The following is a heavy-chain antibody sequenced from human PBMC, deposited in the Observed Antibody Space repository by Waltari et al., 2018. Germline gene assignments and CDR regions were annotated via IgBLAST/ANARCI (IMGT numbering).Heavy chain of an antibody. CDR3: AKDRCTDGQCYTYFDY. V-gene: IGHV3-23*01. J-gene: IGHJ4*02. CDR1: GFTFNNFA. CDR2: ISGSGGTT. Sequence: EVELLESGGGLVQPGGTLRLSCAASGFTFNNFAMSWVRQAPGKGREWVSAISGSGGTTYYADSVKGRFTISRDNSRNVLYLQMNTLSAEDTAVYYCAKDRCTDGQCYTYFDYWGQGALITVSS. D-gene: IGHD2-8*01.